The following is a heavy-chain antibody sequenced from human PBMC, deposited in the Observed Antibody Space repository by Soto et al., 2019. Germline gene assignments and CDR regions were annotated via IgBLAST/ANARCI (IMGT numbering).Heavy chain of an antibody. CDR2: IYYRGNT. D-gene: IGHD3-9*01. V-gene: IGHV4-39*01. CDR3: ARLEGLATISYFFDF. Sequence: SETLSLTCSVSGDSINSDKYYWGWIRQPPGKGLEWIGSIYYRGNTYYNPSLQTRVTISLGKSKSQFSLRLNSVTAADSAVYFCARLEGLATISYFFDFRGQGAQVIVSS. J-gene: IGHJ4*02. CDR1: GDSINSDKYY.